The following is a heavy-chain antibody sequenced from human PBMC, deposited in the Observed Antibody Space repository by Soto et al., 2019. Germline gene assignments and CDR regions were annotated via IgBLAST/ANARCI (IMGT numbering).Heavy chain of an antibody. CDR1: GFTVSSNY. CDR3: ARVGYCSGGSCYLWFDY. Sequence: VQLVESGGGLVQPGGSLRLSCAASGFTVSSNYMSWVRQAPGKGLEWVSVIYSGGSTYYADSVKGRFTISRHNSKNTLYLQMNSLRAEDTAVYYCARVGYCSGGSCYLWFDYWGQGTLVTVSS. D-gene: IGHD2-15*01. V-gene: IGHV3-53*04. J-gene: IGHJ4*02. CDR2: IYSGGST.